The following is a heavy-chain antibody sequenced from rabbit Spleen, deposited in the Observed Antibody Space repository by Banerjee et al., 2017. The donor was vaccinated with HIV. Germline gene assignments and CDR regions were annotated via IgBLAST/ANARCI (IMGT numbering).Heavy chain of an antibody. CDR2: AYAGSSGST. Sequence: QEQLVESGGGLVQPEGSLTLTCTASGFSFSSSYDMCWVRQAPGKGLEWVACAYAGSSGSTYSATWAKGRFTISKTSSTTVTLQMTSLTAADTATYFCARDTSSSFSSYGMDLWGQGTLVTVS. CDR3: ARDTSSSFSSYGMDL. CDR1: GFSFSSSYD. J-gene: IGHJ6*01. V-gene: IGHV1S45*01. D-gene: IGHD1-1*01.